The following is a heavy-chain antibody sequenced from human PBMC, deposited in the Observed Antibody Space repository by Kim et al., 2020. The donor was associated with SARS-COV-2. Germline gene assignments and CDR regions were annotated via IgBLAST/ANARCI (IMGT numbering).Heavy chain of an antibody. CDR1: GFTFSSYG. CDR2: ISYDGSNK. J-gene: IGHJ4*02. Sequence: GGSLRLSCAASGFTFSSYGMHWVRQAPGKGLEWVAVISYDGSNKYYADSVKGRFTISRDNSKNTLYLQMNSLRAEDTAVYYCAKSGGYSLDYFDYWRQGT. V-gene: IGHV3-30*18. D-gene: IGHD5-18*01. CDR3: AKSGGYSLDYFDY.